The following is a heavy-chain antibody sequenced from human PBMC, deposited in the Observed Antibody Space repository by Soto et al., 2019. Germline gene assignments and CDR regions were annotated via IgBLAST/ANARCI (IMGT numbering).Heavy chain of an antibody. CDR2: INHSGST. Sequence: SDTLSLTCAVYGGSFSGYYWSWIRQPPGKGLEWIGEINHSGSTNYNPSLKSRVTISVDTSKNQFSLKLSSVTAADTAVYYCARKGYDYVWGSYRFQKFNWFDPWGQGTLVTVSS. CDR1: GGSFSGYY. V-gene: IGHV4-34*01. D-gene: IGHD3-16*02. CDR3: ARKGYDYVWGSYRFQKFNWFDP. J-gene: IGHJ5*02.